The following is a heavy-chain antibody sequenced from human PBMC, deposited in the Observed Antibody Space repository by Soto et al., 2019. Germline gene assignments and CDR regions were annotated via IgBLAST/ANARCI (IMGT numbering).Heavy chain of an antibody. CDR1: GFTFSDYY. CDR2: ISSSGSTI. V-gene: IGHV3-11*01. Sequence: GESLKISCAASGFTFSDYYMSWIRQAPGKGLEWVSYISSSGSTIYYADSVKGRFTISRDNAKNSLYLQMNSLRAEDTAVYYCARAGYCSSTSCFDYWGQGTLVTVSS. CDR3: ARAGYCSSTSCFDY. J-gene: IGHJ4*02. D-gene: IGHD2-2*01.